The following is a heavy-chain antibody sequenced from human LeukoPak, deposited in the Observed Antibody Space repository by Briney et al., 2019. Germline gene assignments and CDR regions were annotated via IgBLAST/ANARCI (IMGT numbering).Heavy chain of an antibody. CDR3: AKVSGGGLYYGGMDV. V-gene: IGHV3-23*01. D-gene: IGHD1-14*01. J-gene: IGHJ6*02. CDR1: GFTFNNYA. CDR2: ISGSGGTT. Sequence: GGSLRLSCAASGFTFNNYAMNWVRQAPGKGLEWVSVISGSGGTTYYADSVKGRFTISRDSSKNTLYLQMNSLGAEDTAVYYCAKVSGGGLYYGGMDVWGQGTTVTVSS.